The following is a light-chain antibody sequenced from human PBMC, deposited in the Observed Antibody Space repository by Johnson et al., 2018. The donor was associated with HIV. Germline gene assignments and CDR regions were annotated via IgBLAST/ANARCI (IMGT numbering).Light chain of an antibody. J-gene: IGLJ1*01. CDR2: EDN. CDR3: GTWDSSLTASYV. CDR1: TSNIGNNY. Sequence: VLTQPPSVSAAPGQKVTISCSGTTSNIGNNYVSWYRQLPGTAPKLLIYEDNKRPSGIPDRLSGSKSGTSATLGITGLQTGDEADYYCGTWDSSLTASYVFGTATKVTV. V-gene: IGLV1-51*02.